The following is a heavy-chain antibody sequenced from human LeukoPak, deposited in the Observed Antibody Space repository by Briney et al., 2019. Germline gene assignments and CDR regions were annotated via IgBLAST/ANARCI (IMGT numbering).Heavy chain of an antibody. V-gene: IGHV4-4*07. Sequence: SETLSLTCTVSGGSISSYYWSWIRQPAGKGLEWIGRIYTSGSTNYNPSLKSRVTMSVDTSKNQFSLKLSSVTAADTAVYHCARDRYNVLLWFGEFDAFDIWGQGTMVTVSS. D-gene: IGHD3-10*01. CDR1: GGSISSYY. J-gene: IGHJ3*02. CDR2: IYTSGST. CDR3: ARDRYNVLLWFGEFDAFDI.